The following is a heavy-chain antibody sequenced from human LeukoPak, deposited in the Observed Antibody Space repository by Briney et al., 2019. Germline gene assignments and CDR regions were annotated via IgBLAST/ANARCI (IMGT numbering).Heavy chain of an antibody. CDR1: GGSISSYY. Sequence: SETLSLTCTVSGGSISSYYWSWIRQPPGKGLEWIGYIYYSGNTNYNPSLKSRVTISVDTSKNQFSLKLSSVTAADTAVYYCARHRFITYYYDSSGPDFDYWGQGTLVTVSS. J-gene: IGHJ4*02. V-gene: IGHV4-59*08. D-gene: IGHD3-22*01. CDR2: IYYSGNT. CDR3: ARHRFITYYYDSSGPDFDY.